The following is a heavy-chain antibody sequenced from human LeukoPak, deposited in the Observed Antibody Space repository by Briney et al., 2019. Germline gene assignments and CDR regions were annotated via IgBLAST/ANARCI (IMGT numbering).Heavy chain of an antibody. D-gene: IGHD3-16*02. V-gene: IGHV4-31*03. CDR2: NYHSGST. CDR1: CGSLSSDCFH. Sequence: SQSPFLPFPVSCGSLSSDCFHLGLVPPPPREGPGVVGDNYHSGSTHYNPSLKSRVVISVDTSKNQFSLKLSSVTAADTAVYYCAREMFHDYVWGSYRHFDYWGQGTLVTVSS. J-gene: IGHJ4*02. CDR3: AREMFHDYVWGSYRHFDY.